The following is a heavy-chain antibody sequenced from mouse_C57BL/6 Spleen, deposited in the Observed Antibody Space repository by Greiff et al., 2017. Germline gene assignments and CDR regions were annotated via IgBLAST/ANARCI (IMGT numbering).Heavy chain of an antibody. V-gene: IGHV1-54*01. Sequence: QVQLQQSGAELVRPGTSVKVSCKASGYAFTNYLLEWVQQSPGQGLEWIGAINPGSGGTNYHEKFKGKAPLTADKSSSTTYMQQISITSEDSAVYFCARLNGYDVGDYWGQGTTLTVSS. J-gene: IGHJ2*01. D-gene: IGHD2-2*01. CDR3: ARLNGYDVGDY. CDR2: INPGSGGT. CDR1: GYAFTNYL.